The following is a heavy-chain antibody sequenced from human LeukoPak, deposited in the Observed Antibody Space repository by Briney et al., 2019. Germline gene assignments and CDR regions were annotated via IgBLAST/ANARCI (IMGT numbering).Heavy chain of an antibody. CDR1: VFTFNNFA. CDR3: AKGERGIDY. J-gene: IGHJ4*02. D-gene: IGHD7-27*01. V-gene: IGHV3-23*01. CDR2: VNFRGTTS. Sequence: PGGSLRLSCAASVFTFNNFAMNWVRQAPGKGLEWVSSVNFRGTTSYYADSVKGRFTISRDNSKNTLFLQMDSLRAEDAAIYYCAKGERGIDYWGQGTLVTVSS.